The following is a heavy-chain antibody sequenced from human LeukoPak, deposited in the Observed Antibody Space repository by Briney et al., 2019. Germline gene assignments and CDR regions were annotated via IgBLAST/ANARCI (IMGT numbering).Heavy chain of an antibody. J-gene: IGHJ5*02. CDR3: ARDSSGWYHWFDP. CDR1: GGSFGGYY. D-gene: IGHD6-19*01. CDR2: INDSGST. V-gene: IGHV4-34*01. Sequence: SETLSLTCAVYGGSFGGYYWSWIRQPPGKGLEWIGEINDSGSTNYIPSLKSRVTISVDRSKNQFSLWLSSVTAADMAVYYCARDSSGWYHWFDPWGQGTLVTVSS.